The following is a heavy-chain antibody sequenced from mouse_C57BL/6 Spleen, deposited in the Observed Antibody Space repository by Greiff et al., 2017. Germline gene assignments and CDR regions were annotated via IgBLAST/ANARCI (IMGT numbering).Heavy chain of an antibody. CDR3: AREATGKDWYFDV. CDR1: GYTFTSYW. V-gene: IGHV1-61*01. Sequence: QVQLQQPGAELVRPGSSVKLSCKASGYTFTSYWMDWVKQRPGQGLEWIGNIYPSDSETHYNQKFKDKATLTVDKSSSTAYMQLSSLTSEDSAVYYCAREATGKDWYFDVWGTGTTVTVSS. CDR2: IYPSDSET. D-gene: IGHD4-1*01. J-gene: IGHJ1*03.